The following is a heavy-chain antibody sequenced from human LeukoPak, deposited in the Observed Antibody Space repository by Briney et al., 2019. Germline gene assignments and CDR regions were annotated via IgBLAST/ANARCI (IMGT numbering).Heavy chain of an antibody. CDR2: IKQDGSEK. V-gene: IGHV3-7*01. Sequence: GGSLRLSCAASGFTFSSYWMSWVRQAPGKGLEWVANIKQDGSEKYYVDSVKGRFTISRDNAKNSLYLQMNSLRAEETAVYYCARVGWSMSYYFDYWGQGTLVTVSS. D-gene: IGHD6-19*01. J-gene: IGHJ4*02. CDR3: ARVGWSMSYYFDY. CDR1: GFTFSSYW.